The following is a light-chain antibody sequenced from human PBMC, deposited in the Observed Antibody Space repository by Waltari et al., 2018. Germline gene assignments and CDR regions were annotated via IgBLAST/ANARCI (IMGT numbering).Light chain of an antibody. CDR1: QSISTW. CDR3: QQYNSYPYT. V-gene: IGKV1-5*03. CDR2: KAS. Sequence: DIQMTQSPSTLSASVGDRVTITCRASQSISTWLAWYQQKPGKAPKLLFYKASTLESGVPSRFSGNGYETAFTHTISSLQPDDLATFDCQQYNSYPYTFGQGTKLEIK. J-gene: IGKJ2*01.